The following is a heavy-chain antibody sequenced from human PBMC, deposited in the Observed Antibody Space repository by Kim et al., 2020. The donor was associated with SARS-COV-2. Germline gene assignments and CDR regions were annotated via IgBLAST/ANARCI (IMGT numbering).Heavy chain of an antibody. CDR2: ISGSGGSK. D-gene: IGHD6-19*01. J-gene: IGHJ4*02. CDR3: ATVNFSGIAVGGIDY. CDR1: GFTFSSYA. Sequence: GGSLRLSCAASGFTFSSYAMSWVRQAPGKGLEWVAAISGSGGSKYYADSVKGRFTISRDNSKNTLYLQMNSLRAEDTAVYYCATVNFSGIAVGGIDYWGQGTLVTVSS. V-gene: IGHV3-23*01.